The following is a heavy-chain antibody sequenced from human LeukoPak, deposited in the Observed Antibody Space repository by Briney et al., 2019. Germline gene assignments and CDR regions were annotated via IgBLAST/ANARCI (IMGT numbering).Heavy chain of an antibody. CDR2: IRYDGSNK. D-gene: IGHD5-24*01. Sequence: GGSLRLSYAASGFTFSSYGMHWVRQAPGKGLEWVAFIRYDGSNKYYADSVKGRFTISRDNSKNTLYLQMNSLRAEDTAVYYCATSEMATAPFDYWGQGTLVTVSS. CDR1: GFTFSSYG. V-gene: IGHV3-30*02. J-gene: IGHJ4*02. CDR3: ATSEMATAPFDY.